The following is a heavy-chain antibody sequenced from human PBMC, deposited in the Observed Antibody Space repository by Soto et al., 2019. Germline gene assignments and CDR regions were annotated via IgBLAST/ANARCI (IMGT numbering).Heavy chain of an antibody. V-gene: IGHV3-30*18. CDR1: GFNFDNYG. Sequence: GGSLRLSCQASGFNFDNYGMHWVRQAPGKGLEWVAVITYDGSLKYYADSVKGRFTISRDNSKNTLSLHLNTLKPEDTAVYHCAKDRVGGTFYAPLAFWGQGTLVTVSS. CDR3: AKDRVGGTFYAPLAF. CDR2: ITYDGSLK. J-gene: IGHJ4*02. D-gene: IGHD1-7*01.